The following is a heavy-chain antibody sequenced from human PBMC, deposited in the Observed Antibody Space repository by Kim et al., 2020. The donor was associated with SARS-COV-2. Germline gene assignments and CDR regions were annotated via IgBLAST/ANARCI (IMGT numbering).Heavy chain of an antibody. V-gene: IGHV4-34*01. CDR2: INHSGST. CDR3: ARGGYSYGF. Sequence: SETLSLTCAVYGGSFSGYYWSWIRQPPGKGLEWIGEINHSGSTNYNPSLKSRVTISVDTSKNQFSLKLSSVTAADTAVYYCARGGYSYGFWGQGTLVTVSS. D-gene: IGHD5-18*01. CDR1: GGSFSGYY. J-gene: IGHJ4*02.